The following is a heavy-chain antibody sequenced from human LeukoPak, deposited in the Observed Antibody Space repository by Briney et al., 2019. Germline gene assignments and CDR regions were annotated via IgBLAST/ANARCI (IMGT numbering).Heavy chain of an antibody. D-gene: IGHD3-9*01. CDR1: GFTFSSYW. CDR3: ARHYDILTGTFPYY. CDR2: IRQDGNEK. V-gene: IGHV3-7*03. Sequence: GGSLRLSCAASGFTFSSYWMSWVRQAPGKGLEWVANIRQDGNEKYYVGSVRGRFTISRDNAKNSLYLQMNSLRAEDTAVYYCARHYDILTGTFPYYWGQGTLVTISS. J-gene: IGHJ4*02.